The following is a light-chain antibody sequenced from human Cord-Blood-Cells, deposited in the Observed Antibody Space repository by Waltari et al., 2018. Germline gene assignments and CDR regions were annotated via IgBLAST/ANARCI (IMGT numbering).Light chain of an antibody. J-gene: IGKJ3*01. Sequence: IQMTQSLSSLSASVGDRFTITCRASQSISSYLNRYQQKPGKAPKLLLYAASSLQSGVTSRFSGSGSATDFTLTISSLQPEDFATDYCQQSYSTPFTFGPGTKVDIK. V-gene: IGKV1-39*01. CDR1: QSISSY. CDR3: QQSYSTPFT. CDR2: AAS.